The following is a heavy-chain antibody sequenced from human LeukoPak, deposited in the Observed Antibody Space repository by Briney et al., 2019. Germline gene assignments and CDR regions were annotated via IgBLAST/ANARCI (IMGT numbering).Heavy chain of an antibody. D-gene: IGHD5-12*01. CDR3: ARGTHSGYQPLDY. J-gene: IGHJ4*02. CDR2: IIPILGIA. V-gene: IGHV1-69*04. CDR1: GGTFSSYA. Sequence: GASVKVSCKASGGTFSSYAISWVRQAPGQGLEWMGRIIPILGIANYAQKFQGRVTITTDKSTSTAYMELSSLRSEDTAVYYCARGTHSGYQPLDYWGQGALVTVSS.